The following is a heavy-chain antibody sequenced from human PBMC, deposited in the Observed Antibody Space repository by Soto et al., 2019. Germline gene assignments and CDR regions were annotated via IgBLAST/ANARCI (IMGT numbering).Heavy chain of an antibody. Sequence: GGSLRLSGSASGFTLSAFEMTWVRQAPGKGLEWLSYISTSGSTMTYADFVKGRFAISRGNARNSLYLQMYSLRAEDTAVDYCARESGGTGLDVWGQGTTVT. CDR2: ISTSGSTM. V-gene: IGHV3-48*03. J-gene: IGHJ6*02. CDR3: ARESGGTGLDV. CDR1: GFTLSAFE. D-gene: IGHD1-1*01.